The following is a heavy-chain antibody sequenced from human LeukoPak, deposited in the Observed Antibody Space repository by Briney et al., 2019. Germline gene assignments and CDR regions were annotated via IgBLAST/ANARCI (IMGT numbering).Heavy chain of an antibody. V-gene: IGHV3-21*01. J-gene: IGHJ4*02. Sequence: GGSLRLSCAASGFTFSTYSMNWVRQAPGKGLEWVSSISGSSSRIYYADSVKGRFTISGDNAKNSLYLQMSSLRAEDTAVYYCASFDYWGQGTLVTVSS. CDR2: ISGSSSRI. CDR3: ASFDY. CDR1: GFTFSTYS.